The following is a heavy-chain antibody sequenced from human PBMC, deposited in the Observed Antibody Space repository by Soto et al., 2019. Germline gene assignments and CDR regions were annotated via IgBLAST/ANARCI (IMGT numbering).Heavy chain of an antibody. CDR3: AKDFRRGLYSSSPLDY. CDR2: ISSRGSTK. J-gene: IGHJ4*02. Sequence: PGGSLRLSCAASGFTFSSYEMNWVRQAPGKGLEWVSYISSRGSTKDYADSVKGRFTISRDNAKNSLFLQMNSLRAEDTAVYYCAKDFRRGLYSSSPLDYWGQGTLVTVSS. D-gene: IGHD6-6*01. V-gene: IGHV3-48*03. CDR1: GFTFSSYE.